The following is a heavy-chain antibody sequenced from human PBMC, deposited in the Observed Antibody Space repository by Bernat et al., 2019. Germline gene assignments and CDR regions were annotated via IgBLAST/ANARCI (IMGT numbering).Heavy chain of an antibody. CDR2: MSYDGRNK. V-gene: IGHV3-30*04. CDR3: ARDQGQLWPARKSNYYYYGMDV. Sequence: QVQLVESGGGVVQPGRSLRLSCAASGFTFSSYAMHWVRQAPGKGLGWVAVMSYDGRNKYSDDSVKGRFTISRDNSKKTLYLQMNSLRAEDTAVYYCARDQGQLWPARKSNYYYYGMDVWGQGTTVTVSS. D-gene: IGHD5-18*01. CDR1: GFTFSSYA. J-gene: IGHJ6*02.